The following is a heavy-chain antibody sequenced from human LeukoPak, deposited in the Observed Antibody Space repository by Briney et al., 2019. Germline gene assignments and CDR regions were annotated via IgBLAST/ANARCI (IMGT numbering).Heavy chain of an antibody. V-gene: IGHV3-7*01. CDR1: GFTFNTHW. Sequence: PGGSLRLPCEASGFTFNTHWMNWVRQTPGKGLEWMANISPDGSDEFYVDSVKGRFTISRDNAKNSVYLQVNNLRAEDTGVYYCSGRSGFSSIYWGQGILVTVSS. CDR3: SGRSGFSSIY. CDR2: ISPDGSDE. D-gene: IGHD2-2*01. J-gene: IGHJ4*02.